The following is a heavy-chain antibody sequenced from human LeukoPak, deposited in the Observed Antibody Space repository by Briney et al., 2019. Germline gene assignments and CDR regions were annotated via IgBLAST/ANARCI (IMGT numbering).Heavy chain of an antibody. D-gene: IGHD6-13*01. Sequence: GGSLRLSCAASGFTFSDYYMSWIRQAPGKGLEWVSYISSSGSTIYYADSVKGRFTISRDNAKNSLYLQMDSLRAEDTAVYYCARDLSSSWYGPFDPWGQGTLVTVSS. J-gene: IGHJ5*02. CDR2: ISSSGSTI. CDR3: ARDLSSSWYGPFDP. CDR1: GFTFSDYY. V-gene: IGHV3-11*01.